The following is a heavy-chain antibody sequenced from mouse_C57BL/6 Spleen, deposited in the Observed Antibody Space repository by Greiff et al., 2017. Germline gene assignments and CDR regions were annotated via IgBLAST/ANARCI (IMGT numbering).Heavy chain of an antibody. J-gene: IGHJ1*03. CDR3: ARGGYFDV. CDR1: GFTFSSYA. Sequence: VQLQQSGGGLVKPGGSLKLSCAASGFTFSSYAMSWVRQTPEKRLEWVATISDGGSYTYYPDNVKGRFTISRDNAKNNLYLQMSHLKSEDTAMYYCARGGYFDVWGTGTTVTVSS. CDR2: ISDGGSYT. V-gene: IGHV5-4*01.